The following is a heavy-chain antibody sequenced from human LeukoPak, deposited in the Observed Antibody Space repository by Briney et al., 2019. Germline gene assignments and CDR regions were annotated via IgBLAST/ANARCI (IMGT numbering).Heavy chain of an antibody. J-gene: IGHJ4*02. CDR3: ARFGDGYNFGGIDY. D-gene: IGHD5-24*01. Sequence: GGSLRLSCAASGFTFSSYSMTWVRQAPGKGLEWVSSISSSSSYIYYADSVKGRFTISRDNAKNSLYLQMNSLRAEDTAVYYCARFGDGYNFGGIDYWGQGTLVTVSS. V-gene: IGHV3-21*01. CDR1: GFTFSSYS. CDR2: ISSSSSYI.